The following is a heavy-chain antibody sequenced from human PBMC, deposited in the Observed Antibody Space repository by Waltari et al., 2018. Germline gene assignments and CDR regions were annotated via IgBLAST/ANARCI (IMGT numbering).Heavy chain of an antibody. V-gene: IGHV3-74*01. D-gene: IGHD1-26*01. Sequence: EVQLVESGGGLVQPGGSLRLSCAASGFTFSSFWMHWVRQAPGKGLVWVSRINSDGSSTSYADSVKGRFTSSRDNAKNTRYLQMNSLRAEDTAVYYCASARYSGTYYNDYWGQGMLVTVSP. CDR2: INSDGSST. J-gene: IGHJ4*02. CDR1: GFTFSSFW. CDR3: ASARYSGTYYNDY.